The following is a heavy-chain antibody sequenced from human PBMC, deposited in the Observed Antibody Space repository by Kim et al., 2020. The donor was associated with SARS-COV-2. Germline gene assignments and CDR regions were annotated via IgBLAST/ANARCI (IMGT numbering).Heavy chain of an antibody. J-gene: IGHJ3*02. CDR2: INHSGST. CDR1: GGSFSGYY. CDR3: ARGRGIGVVVVAATKAFDI. V-gene: IGHV4-34*01. Sequence: SETLSLTCAVYGGSFSGYYWSWIRQPPGKGLEWIGEINHSGSTNYNPSLKSRVTISVDTSKNQFSLKLSSVTAADTAVYYCARGRGIGVVVVAATKAFDIWGQGTMVTVSS. D-gene: IGHD2-15*01.